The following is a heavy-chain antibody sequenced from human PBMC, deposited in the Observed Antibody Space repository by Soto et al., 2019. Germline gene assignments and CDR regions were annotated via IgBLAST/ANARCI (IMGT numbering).Heavy chain of an antibody. V-gene: IGHV3-7*01. Sequence: EVQLVESGGGLVQPGGSLRLSCAASGFTFSSYWMSWVRQAPGKGLEWVANIKQDGSEKYYVDSVKGRFTISRDNAKKSLYLQMNSLRADDTAVYYCARDGDGSGSYWFDYWGQGTLVTVSS. CDR2: IKQDGSEK. CDR1: GFTFSSYW. CDR3: ARDGDGSGSYWFDY. J-gene: IGHJ4*02. D-gene: IGHD3-10*01.